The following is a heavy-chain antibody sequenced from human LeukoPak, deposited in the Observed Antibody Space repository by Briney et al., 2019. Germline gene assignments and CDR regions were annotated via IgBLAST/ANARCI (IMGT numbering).Heavy chain of an antibody. V-gene: IGHV1-69*06. Sequence: ASVKVSCKASGGTFSSYAISWVRQAPGQGLEWMGGIIPIFGTANYAQKFQGRVTITADKSTSTAYMELRTLRSDDTAVYYCARVLLVEDSESHYFDHWGQGTLVTVTS. CDR1: GGTFSSYA. J-gene: IGHJ4*02. CDR3: ARVLLVEDSESHYFDH. CDR2: IIPIFGTA. D-gene: IGHD1-26*01.